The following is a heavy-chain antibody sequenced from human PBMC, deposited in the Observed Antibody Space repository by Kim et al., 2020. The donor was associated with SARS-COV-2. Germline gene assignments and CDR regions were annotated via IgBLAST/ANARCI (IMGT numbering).Heavy chain of an antibody. CDR1: GFTFSNAW. CDR3: TTDTSSSWYVTSYFDL. Sequence: GGSLRLSCAASGFTFSNAWMSWVRQAPGKGLEWVGRIKSKTDGGTTDYAAPVKGRFTISRDDSKNTLYLQMNSLKTEDTAVYYCTTDTSSSWYVTSYFDLWGRGTLVTVSS. CDR2: IKSKTDGGTT. J-gene: IGHJ2*01. V-gene: IGHV3-15*01. D-gene: IGHD6-13*01.